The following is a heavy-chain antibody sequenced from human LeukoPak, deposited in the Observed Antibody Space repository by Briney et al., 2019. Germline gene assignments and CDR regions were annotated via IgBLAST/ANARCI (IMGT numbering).Heavy chain of an antibody. Sequence: GGSLRLSCAASGFTFSSYSMNWVRQAPGKGLEWVSSISSSSSYIYYADSVKGRFTISRDNAKNSLYLQMNSLRAEDTAVYYCARDLWGGSARVGYYFDYWGQGTLVTVSS. CDR1: GFTFSSYS. CDR3: ARDLWGGSARVGYYFDY. D-gene: IGHD3-16*01. V-gene: IGHV3-21*01. J-gene: IGHJ4*02. CDR2: ISSSSSYI.